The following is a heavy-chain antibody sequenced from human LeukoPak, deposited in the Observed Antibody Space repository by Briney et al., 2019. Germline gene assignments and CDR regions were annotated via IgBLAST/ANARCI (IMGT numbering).Heavy chain of an antibody. Sequence: SETPSLTCTVSGYSISSGYYWGWIRQPPGKGLEWIGSIYHSGSTYYNPSLKSRVTISVDTSKNQFSLKLSSVTAADTAVYYCARETSLAGFASGLGFNYWGQGILVSVSS. V-gene: IGHV4-38-2*02. J-gene: IGHJ4*01. D-gene: IGHD6-19*01. CDR2: IYHSGST. CDR1: GYSISSGYY. CDR3: ARETSLAGFASGLGFNY.